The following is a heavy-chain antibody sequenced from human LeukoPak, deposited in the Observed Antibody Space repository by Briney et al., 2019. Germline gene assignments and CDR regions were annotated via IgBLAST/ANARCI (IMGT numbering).Heavy chain of an antibody. CDR3: AKRGYSGRYWYLDD. CDR2: ISYGGSNQ. Sequence: GGSLRLSCAASGFTFSGYGMHWVRQAPGKGLEWVAIISYGGSNQYYADSVKGRFTISRDNSKNTLYLQMNSLRAEDTAVYYCAKRGYSGRYWYLDDWGQETLVTVSS. V-gene: IGHV3-30*18. J-gene: IGHJ4*02. CDR1: GFTFSGYG. D-gene: IGHD1-26*01.